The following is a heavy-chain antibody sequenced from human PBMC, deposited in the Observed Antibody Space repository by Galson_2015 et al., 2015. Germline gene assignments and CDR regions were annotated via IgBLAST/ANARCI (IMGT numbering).Heavy chain of an antibody. Sequence: SVKVSCKASGYTFTTYYMHWVRQAPGQGLEWMGIINPSGSTTSYAQKFQGRVTLTTDTSTTTVSMDLSSLRSDDTAVYYCARGWGGRSYDGNRAYFDSWGQGALVTVSS. CDR2: INPSGSTT. CDR3: ARGWGGRSYDGNRAYFDS. V-gene: IGHV1-46*01. D-gene: IGHD4-23*01. J-gene: IGHJ4*02. CDR1: GYTFTTYY.